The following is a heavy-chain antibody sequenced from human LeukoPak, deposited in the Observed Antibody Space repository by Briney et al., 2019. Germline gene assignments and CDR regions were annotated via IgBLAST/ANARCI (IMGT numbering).Heavy chain of an antibody. CDR3: AKGKGKYCSSTSCSPFDY. V-gene: IGHV3-23*01. D-gene: IGHD2-2*01. CDR2: ISGSGGST. J-gene: IGHJ4*02. CDR1: GFTFSSYA. Sequence: GGSLRLSCAASGFTFSSYAMSWVRQAPGKGLEWVSAISGSGGSTYYADSVKGRFTISRDNSKNTLYLQMNSLRAEDTAVYYCAKGKGKYCSSTSCSPFDYWGQGTLVTVSS.